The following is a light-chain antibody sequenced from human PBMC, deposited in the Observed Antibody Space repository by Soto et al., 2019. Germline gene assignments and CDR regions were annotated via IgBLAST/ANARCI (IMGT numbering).Light chain of an antibody. CDR2: GNT. Sequence: QSALSQPPSASGTPGQRVTISCSGSSSNIGRNYIYWYQQLPGTAPKLLIYGNTQRPSGVPDRFSGSKSGTSASLAINGLRSDDEADYYCAAWDDNLNAYVFGSGTKLTVL. J-gene: IGLJ1*01. CDR3: AAWDDNLNAYV. CDR1: SSNIGRNY. V-gene: IGLV1-47*02.